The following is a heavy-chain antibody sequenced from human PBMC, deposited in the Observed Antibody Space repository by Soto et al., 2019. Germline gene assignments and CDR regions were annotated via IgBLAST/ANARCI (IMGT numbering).Heavy chain of an antibody. J-gene: IGHJ6*03. V-gene: IGHV3-11*01. CDR1: GFTFSDYY. D-gene: IGHD2-2*01. CDR3: ARLYCSSTSCYLGDYYYYMDV. CDR2: ISSSGSTI. Sequence: QVQLVESGGGLVQPGGSLRLSCAASGFTFSDYYMSWIRQAPGKGLEWVSYISSSGSTIYYADSVKGRFTISRDNAKNSLYLQMNSLRAEDTAVYYCARLYCSSTSCYLGDYYYYMDVWGKGTTVTVSS.